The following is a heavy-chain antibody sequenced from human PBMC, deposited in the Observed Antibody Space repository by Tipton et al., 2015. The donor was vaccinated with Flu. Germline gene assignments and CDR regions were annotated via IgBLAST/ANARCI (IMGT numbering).Heavy chain of an antibody. J-gene: IGHJ4*02. D-gene: IGHD3-9*01. CDR3: ARIYDILTGYLGVDY. CDR2: ISTSNGDA. CDR1: GHTFTSYG. V-gene: IGHV1-18*01. Sequence: QLVQSGAEVRKPGAAVTVSCKASGHTFTSYGISWVRQAPGQGLEWMGWISTSNGDANYVQKFQGRVTMTTDTSTSTAYMALRSLRSDDTAVYYCARIYDILTGYLGVDYWGQGSLVTVSS.